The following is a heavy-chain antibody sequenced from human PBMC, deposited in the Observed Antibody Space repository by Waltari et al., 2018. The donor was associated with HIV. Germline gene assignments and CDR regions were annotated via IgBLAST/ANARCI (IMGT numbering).Heavy chain of an antibody. Sequence: EVQLVQSGAEVKKPGESLKISCKVSGYNFVDYWLGWVHQMPGKGLEWMGIIFPGNSDTRYSSSFEGQVSISADKSTSTAYLQWRSLRASDTAMYYCARNPNGMDVWGQGTTVTVSS. CDR1: GYNFVDYW. J-gene: IGHJ6*02. V-gene: IGHV5-51*03. CDR2: IFPGNSDT. CDR3: ARNPNGMDV.